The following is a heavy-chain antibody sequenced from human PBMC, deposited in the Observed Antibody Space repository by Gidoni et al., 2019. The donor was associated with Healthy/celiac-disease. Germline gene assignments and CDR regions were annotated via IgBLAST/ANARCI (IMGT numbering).Heavy chain of an antibody. CDR1: GGSIRSSSYY. CDR3: ARQLRRYDFWSGYYPYYADVPGAFDI. CDR2: IYFSGST. Sequence: QLQLQESGPGLVKPSETLSLTCTVSGGSIRSSSYYWGWIRQPPGKGLEWIGSIYFSGSTYYNPSLKSRVTISVDTSKNQFSLKLSSVTAADTAVYYCARQLRRYDFWSGYYPYYADVPGAFDIWGQGTMVTVSS. D-gene: IGHD3-3*01. J-gene: IGHJ3*02. V-gene: IGHV4-39*01.